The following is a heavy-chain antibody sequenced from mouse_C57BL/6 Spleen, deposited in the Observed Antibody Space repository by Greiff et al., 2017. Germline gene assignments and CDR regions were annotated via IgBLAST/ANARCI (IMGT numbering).Heavy chain of an antibody. Sequence: EVKLVESGAGLVKPGGSLKLSCAASGFTFSDYGMHWVRQAPEKGLEWVAYISSGSSTIYYAETLKGRFTISRDNAKNTLFLQMTSLRSEDTAMYYCARRRIYYVSYDYAMDYWGQGTSVTVSS. CDR1: GFTFSDYG. CDR3: ARRRIYYVSYDYAMDY. V-gene: IGHV5-17*01. CDR2: ISSGSSTI. D-gene: IGHD2-1*01. J-gene: IGHJ4*01.